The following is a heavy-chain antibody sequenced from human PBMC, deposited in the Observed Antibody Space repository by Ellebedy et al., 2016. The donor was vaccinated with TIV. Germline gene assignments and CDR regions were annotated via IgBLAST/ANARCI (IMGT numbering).Heavy chain of an antibody. CDR2: IYQDGSEK. D-gene: IGHD4-17*01. V-gene: IGHV3-7*01. J-gene: IGHJ5*02. CDR3: ARRGSYGDYAVQINNWFDR. CDR1: GFSFRSYW. Sequence: GESLKISCLASGFSFRSYWMSWVRQAPGKGLEWVANIYQDGSEKYYVDSVKGRFTISRDNAKNSLYLQMNSRRVEDTAVYYCARRGSYGDYAVQINNWFDRWGQGTLVTVYS.